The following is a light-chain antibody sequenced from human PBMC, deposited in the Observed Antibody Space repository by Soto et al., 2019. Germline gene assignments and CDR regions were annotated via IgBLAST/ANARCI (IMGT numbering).Light chain of an antibody. Sequence: DVVMTQSPLSLPVTLGQPASISCRSSQSLVYSDGNTYLNWFQQRPGQSPRRLIYKVSNRDSGVPDRFSGSGSGTDFTLKISRAEAEDVGVYYCMQGTHWPPMYTFGQGTKLEIK. CDR1: QSLVYSDGNTY. J-gene: IGKJ2*01. V-gene: IGKV2-30*01. CDR2: KVS. CDR3: MQGTHWPPMYT.